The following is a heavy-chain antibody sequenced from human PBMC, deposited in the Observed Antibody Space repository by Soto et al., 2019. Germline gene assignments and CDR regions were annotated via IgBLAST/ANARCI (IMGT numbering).Heavy chain of an antibody. CDR2: INSDGSST. V-gene: IGHV3-74*01. Sequence: EVQLVESGGGLVQPGGSLRLSCAASGFTFSSYWMHWVRQTPGKGLVWVSRINSDGSSTSYAHSVKGRFTISRDNARNTLYLQMSSLRAEDTAVDYCARRNSDIAAAGLDYCGQGTLVTSAS. CDR3: ARRNSDIAAAGLDY. J-gene: IGHJ4*02. CDR1: GFTFSSYW. D-gene: IGHD6-13*01.